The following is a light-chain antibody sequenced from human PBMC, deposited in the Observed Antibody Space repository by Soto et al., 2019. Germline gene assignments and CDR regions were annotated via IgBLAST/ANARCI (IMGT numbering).Light chain of an antibody. CDR1: QSLLHKNGNNY. Sequence: EIVMTQSPLSLPVTPGEQASISCRSSQSLLHKNGNNYFNWYLQKPGQSPQHLIYLGSKRASGVHDRFSGSGSGTDFTLKISRVESEDVGVYYCMQALQIPWTFGQGTRV. CDR3: MQALQIPWT. J-gene: IGKJ1*01. V-gene: IGKV2-28*01. CDR2: LGS.